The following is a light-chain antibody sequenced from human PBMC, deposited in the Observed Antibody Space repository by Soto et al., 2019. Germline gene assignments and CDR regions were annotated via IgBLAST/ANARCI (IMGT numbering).Light chain of an antibody. CDR2: KAS. CDR3: QQYNNWPRT. J-gene: IGKJ1*01. V-gene: IGKV1-5*03. CDR1: QSISTW. Sequence: IQLTQSPSALSSSVGDSLNITCRASQSISTWLAWYQQKPGEAPKLLMYKASSLDSGVPSRFRGSGSGTEFTLTISGLQPEDFAVYYCQQYNNWPRTFGQGTKVDI.